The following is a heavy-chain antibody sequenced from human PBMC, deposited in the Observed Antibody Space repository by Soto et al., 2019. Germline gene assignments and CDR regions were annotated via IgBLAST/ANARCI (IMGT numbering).Heavy chain of an antibody. J-gene: IGHJ6*02. V-gene: IGHV1-18*01. CDR3: ARMGDVPYYYYGMDV. Sequence: QVQLVQSGAEVKKPGASVKVSCKASGYTFSTYGISWVRQAPGQGLEWMGWINGYNGNTNYAPKLQGRITMTTDTSTTTAQLELRSLRSDDTAVYYCARMGDVPYYYYGMDVWGQGTTVTVSS. CDR1: GYTFSTYG. D-gene: IGHD3-16*01. CDR2: INGYNGNT.